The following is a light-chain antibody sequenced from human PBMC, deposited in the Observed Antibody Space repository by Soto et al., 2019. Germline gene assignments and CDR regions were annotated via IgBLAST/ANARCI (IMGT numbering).Light chain of an antibody. Sequence: QSALTQPPSASGSPGQSVTISCTGTSSDVGGYNYVSWYQQHPGKAPKLMIYEVSKRPSGVPDRFSGSNSGNTASLTVSGLQPEDEADYYCSSYAGSNKSVFGTGTKVTVL. CDR3: SSYAGSNKSV. V-gene: IGLV2-8*01. CDR1: SSDVGGYNY. J-gene: IGLJ1*01. CDR2: EVS.